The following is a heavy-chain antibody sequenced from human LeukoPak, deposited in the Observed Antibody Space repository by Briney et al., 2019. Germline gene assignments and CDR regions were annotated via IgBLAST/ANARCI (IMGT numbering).Heavy chain of an antibody. CDR2: ISGDGGST. V-gene: IGHV3-43*02. Sequence: QPGGSLRLSCAASGFTFDDYAMHWVRQAPGKGLEWVSLISGDGGSTYYADSVKGRFTISRDNSKSRLFLQMNSLRAEDTAVYYCAKNFGSGRGVPYGMDVWGQGTTVTVAS. J-gene: IGHJ6*02. D-gene: IGHD3-10*01. CDR3: AKNFGSGRGVPYGMDV. CDR1: GFTFDDYA.